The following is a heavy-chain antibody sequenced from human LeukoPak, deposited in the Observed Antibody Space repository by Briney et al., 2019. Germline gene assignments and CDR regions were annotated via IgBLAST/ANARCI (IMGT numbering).Heavy chain of an antibody. J-gene: IGHJ3*02. CDR3: ARDFLTVVVVAATYSYAFDI. V-gene: IGHV4-4*07. D-gene: IGHD2-15*01. CDR2: IYTSGST. CDR1: GGSISSYD. Sequence: SETLSLTCTVSGGSISSYDWSWIRQPAGKGLEWIGRIYTSGSTNYNPSLKSRVTISVDTSKNQFSLKLSSVTAADTAVYYCARDFLTVVVVAATYSYAFDIWGQGTMVTVSS.